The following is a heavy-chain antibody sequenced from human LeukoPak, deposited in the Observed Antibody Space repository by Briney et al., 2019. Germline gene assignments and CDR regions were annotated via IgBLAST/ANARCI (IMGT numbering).Heavy chain of an antibody. CDR2: IYYSGST. Sequence: SETLSLTCTVSGGSISSGDYYWSWIRQPPGKGLEWIGYIYYSGSTYYNPSLKSRVTISVDTSKNQFSLKLSSVTAADTAVYYCARDSWPEVVRFDFWGQGTLVTVSS. V-gene: IGHV4-30-4*01. D-gene: IGHD1-14*01. J-gene: IGHJ4*02. CDR3: ARDSWPEVVRFDF. CDR1: GGSISSGDYY.